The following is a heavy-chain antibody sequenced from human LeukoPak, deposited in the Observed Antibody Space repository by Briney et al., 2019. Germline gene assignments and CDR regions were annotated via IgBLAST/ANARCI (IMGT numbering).Heavy chain of an antibody. J-gene: IGHJ6*02. CDR3: ARVPGYCSGGSCYRNYYYGMDV. CDR2: IYYSGST. CDR1: GGSISSYY. Sequence: SETLSLTCTVSGGSISSYYWSWIRQPPGKGLEWIGYIYYSGSTNYNPSLKSRVTISVDTSKNQFSLKLSSVTAADTAVYYCARVPGYCSGGSCYRNYYYGMDVWGQGTTVTVSS. V-gene: IGHV4-59*01. D-gene: IGHD2-15*01.